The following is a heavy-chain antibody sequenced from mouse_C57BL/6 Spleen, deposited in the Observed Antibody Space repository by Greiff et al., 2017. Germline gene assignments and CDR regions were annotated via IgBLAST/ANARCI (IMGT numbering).Heavy chain of an antibody. CDR2: ISSGGSYT. CDR1: GFTFSSYG. J-gene: IGHJ3*01. V-gene: IGHV5-6*02. Sequence: EVKVVESGGDLVKPGGSLKLSCAASGFTFSSYGMSWVRQTPDKRLEWVATISSGGSYTYYPDSVKGRFTSSRDNAKNTLYLQMSSLKSEDTAMYYCASRRDYPFAYWGQGTLVTVSA. D-gene: IGHD5-5*01. CDR3: ASRRDYPFAY.